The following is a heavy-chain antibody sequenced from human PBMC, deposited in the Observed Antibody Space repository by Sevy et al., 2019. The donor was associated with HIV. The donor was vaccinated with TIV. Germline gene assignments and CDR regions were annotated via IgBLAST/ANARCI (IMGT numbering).Heavy chain of an antibody. J-gene: IGHJ5*02. CDR3: ARDSGVDCSGGSCYSGWFDP. D-gene: IGHD2-15*01. Sequence: ASVKVSCKASGGTFSSYAISWVRQAPGQGLEWMGGIIPIFGTANYAQKFQGRVTITADKSTSTAYMGLSSLGSEDTAVYYCARDSGVDCSGGSCYSGWFDPWGQGTLVTVSS. CDR2: IIPIFGTA. CDR1: GGTFSSYA. V-gene: IGHV1-69*06.